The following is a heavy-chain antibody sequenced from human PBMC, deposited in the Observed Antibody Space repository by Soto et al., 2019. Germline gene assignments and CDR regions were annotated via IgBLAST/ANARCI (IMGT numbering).Heavy chain of an antibody. CDR3: ARDYYDSSGYWLDAFDI. V-gene: IGHV1-18*04. CDR2: ISAYNGNT. Sequence: ASVKVSCKASGYTFTSYGISWVRQAPGQGHEWMGWISAYNGNTNYAQKLQGRVTMTTDTSTSTAYMELRSLRSDDTAVYYCARDYYDSSGYWLDAFDIWGQGTMVTVSS. J-gene: IGHJ3*02. D-gene: IGHD3-22*01. CDR1: GYTFTSYG.